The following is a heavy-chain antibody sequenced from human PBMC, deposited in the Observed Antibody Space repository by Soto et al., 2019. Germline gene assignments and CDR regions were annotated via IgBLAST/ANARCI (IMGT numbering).Heavy chain of an antibody. CDR1: GFTFDDYG. J-gene: IGHJ3*02. CDR2: INWNGGST. Sequence: GXSLRLSGAASGFTFDDYGMSWVRQAPGKGLEWVSGINWNGGSTGYADSVKGRFTISRDNAKNSLYLQMNSLRAEDTALYYCARNVELVGAFDIWGQGTMVTVSS. CDR3: ARNVELVGAFDI. D-gene: IGHD6-13*01. V-gene: IGHV3-20*04.